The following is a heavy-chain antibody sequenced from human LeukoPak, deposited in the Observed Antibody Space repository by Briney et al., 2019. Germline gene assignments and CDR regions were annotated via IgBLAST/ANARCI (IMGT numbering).Heavy chain of an antibody. J-gene: IGHJ4*02. D-gene: IGHD3-10*01. CDR1: GYTFTSYD. V-gene: IGHV1-8*01. CDR3: ARSPVGVRKKHDF. CDR2: MNPTSGHT. Sequence: GASVKVSCKASGYTFTSYDTNWVRQATRQGLEWMGWMNPTSGHTGYAQNFQGRVTMTRDTSISTAYMELNSLTSEDTAVYYCARSPVGVRKKHDFWGQGTLVIVSS.